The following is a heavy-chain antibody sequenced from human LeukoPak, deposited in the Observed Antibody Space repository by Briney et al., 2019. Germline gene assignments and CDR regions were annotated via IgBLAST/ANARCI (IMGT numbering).Heavy chain of an antibody. D-gene: IGHD6-19*01. CDR3: ARHLIAEAGSSAFDI. CDR2: IYYSGST. Sequence: SETLSLTCTVSGGSISSYYWSWIRQPPGKGLEWIGYIYYSGSTNYNPSLKSRVTISVDTSKNQFSLKLSSVTAADTAVYYCARHLIAEAGSSAFDIWGQGTMVTVSS. V-gene: IGHV4-59*08. CDR1: GGSISSYY. J-gene: IGHJ3*02.